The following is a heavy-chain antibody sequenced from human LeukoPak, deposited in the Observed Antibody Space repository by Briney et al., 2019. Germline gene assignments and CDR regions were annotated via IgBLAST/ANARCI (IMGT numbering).Heavy chain of an antibody. CDR2: INHSGST. CDR3: ARHPYSSSWYRAFNWFDP. J-gene: IGHJ5*02. Sequence: PSETLSLTCAVYGGSFSGYYWSWIRQPPGKGLEWIGEINHSGSTNYNPSLKSRVTISVDTSKSQFSLKLSSVTAADTAVYYCARHPYSSSWYRAFNWFDPWGQGTLVTVSS. CDR1: GGSFSGYY. V-gene: IGHV4-34*01. D-gene: IGHD6-13*01.